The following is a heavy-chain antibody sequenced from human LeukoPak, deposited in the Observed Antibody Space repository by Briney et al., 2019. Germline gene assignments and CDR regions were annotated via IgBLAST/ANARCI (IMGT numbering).Heavy chain of an antibody. CDR2: INHSGST. Sequence: PSETLSLTCAVYGGSFSGYYLSWIRQPPGKGLEWIGEINHSGSTNYNPSLKSRVTISVDTSKNQFSLKLSSVTAADTAVYYCATKYYDFWSGYYYYFDYWGQGTLVTVSS. D-gene: IGHD3-3*01. J-gene: IGHJ4*02. CDR3: ATKYYDFWSGYYYYFDY. CDR1: GGSFSGYY. V-gene: IGHV4-34*01.